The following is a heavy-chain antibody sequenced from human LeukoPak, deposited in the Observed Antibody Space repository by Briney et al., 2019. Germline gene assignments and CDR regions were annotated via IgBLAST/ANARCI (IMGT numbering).Heavy chain of an antibody. Sequence: SETLSLTCAVYGGSFSGYYWSWIRQPPGKGLEWIGEINHSGSTNYNPSLKSRVTISVDTSKNQFSLKLSSVTAADTAVYYCARLSSIYDFWSGYYTRWFYFDYWGQGTLVTVSS. CDR1: GGSFSGYY. CDR3: ARLSSIYDFWSGYYTRWFYFDY. CDR2: INHSGST. V-gene: IGHV4-34*01. J-gene: IGHJ4*02. D-gene: IGHD3-3*01.